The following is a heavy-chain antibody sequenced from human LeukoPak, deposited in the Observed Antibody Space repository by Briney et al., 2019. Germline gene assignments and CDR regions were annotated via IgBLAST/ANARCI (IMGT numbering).Heavy chain of an antibody. D-gene: IGHD4-23*01. J-gene: IGHJ6*02. V-gene: IGHV3-30*18. CDR3: AKYYGGNRDYYYGMDV. CDR2: ISYDEINK. CDR1: GFTFSSYG. Sequence: GGSLRLSCAASGFTFSSYGMHWVRRAPGKGLEWVAVISYDEINKYYADSVKGRFTISRDNSKNTLYLQMNSLRTEDTAVYYCAKYYGGNRDYYYGMDVWGQGTTVTVSS.